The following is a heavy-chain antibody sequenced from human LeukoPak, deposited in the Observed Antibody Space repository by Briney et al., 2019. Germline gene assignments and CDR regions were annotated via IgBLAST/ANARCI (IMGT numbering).Heavy chain of an antibody. J-gene: IGHJ5*02. CDR1: GGTFSSYA. Sequence: ASVKVSCKASGGTFSSYAISWVRQAPGQGLEWMGWINTNTGNPTYAQGFTGRFVFSLDTSVSTAYLQISSLKAEDTAVYYCARATGELLWFGELFSNWFDPWGQGTLVTVSS. CDR2: INTNTGNP. CDR3: ARATGELLWFGELFSNWFDP. D-gene: IGHD3-10*01. V-gene: IGHV7-4-1*02.